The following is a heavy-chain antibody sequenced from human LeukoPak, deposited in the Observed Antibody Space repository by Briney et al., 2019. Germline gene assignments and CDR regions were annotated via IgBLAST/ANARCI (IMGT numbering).Heavy chain of an antibody. J-gene: IGHJ4*02. V-gene: IGHV3-66*02. CDR3: ARGLVSSGYWGYFDY. Sequence: PGGSLRLSCAASGFTVSSNYMSRVRQAPGKGLEWVSVIYSGGSTYYADSVKGRFTISRDNSKNILYLQMSSLRAEDTAVYYCARGLVSSGYWGYFDYWGQGTLVTVSS. CDR1: GFTVSSNY. D-gene: IGHD3-22*01. CDR2: IYSGGST.